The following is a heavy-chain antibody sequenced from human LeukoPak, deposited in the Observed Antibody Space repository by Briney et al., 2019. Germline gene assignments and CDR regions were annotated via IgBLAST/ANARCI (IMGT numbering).Heavy chain of an antibody. D-gene: IGHD4-17*01. CDR3: ARVWYGDYVQDY. Sequence: RAGGSLRLSCAASGFTFSTSAMSWVRQAPGMRLEWVSTVTGSSANTYYANSVKGRFTISRDNSMNTLYLQMNGLRVDDTAIYYCARVWYGDYVQDYWGQGTLVTVSS. V-gene: IGHV3-23*01. CDR2: VTGSSANT. CDR1: GFTFSTSA. J-gene: IGHJ4*02.